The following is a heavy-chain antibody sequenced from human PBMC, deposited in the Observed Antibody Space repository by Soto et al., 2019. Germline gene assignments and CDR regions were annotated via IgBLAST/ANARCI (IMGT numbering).Heavy chain of an antibody. CDR3: ARLRIATNNYKWFDP. V-gene: IGHV4-31*03. CDR1: GAALNSGNYY. D-gene: IGHD2-21*01. J-gene: IGHJ5*02. CDR2: IYVTGAV. Sequence: SETLSLTCCVSGAALNSGNYYWSWIRQVPGKGLEWIGHIYVTGAVDYNPSLRDRITISQGTSERQFSLNLRLVTAADTDVYYCARLRIATNNYKWFDPWGQGTLVTVSS.